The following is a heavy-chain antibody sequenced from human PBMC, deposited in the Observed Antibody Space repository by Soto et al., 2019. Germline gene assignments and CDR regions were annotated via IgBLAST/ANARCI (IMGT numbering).Heavy chain of an antibody. Sequence: ASVKVSCKASGYTFTGYYMHWVRQAPGQGLEWMGWINPNSGGTNYAQKFQGRVTMTRDTSISTAYMELSRLRSDDTAVYYCARDQWPYSSSSAVDYWGQGTLVTVSS. CDR2: INPNSGGT. CDR3: ARDQWPYSSSSAVDY. CDR1: GYTFTGYY. V-gene: IGHV1-2*02. J-gene: IGHJ4*02. D-gene: IGHD6-6*01.